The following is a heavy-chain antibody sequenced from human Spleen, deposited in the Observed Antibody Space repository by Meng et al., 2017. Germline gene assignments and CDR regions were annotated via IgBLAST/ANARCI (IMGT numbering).Heavy chain of an antibody. J-gene: IGHJ4*02. V-gene: IGHV1-2*02. CDR3: ARDRELRGVIFSIDY. CDR2: INPNTGGT. Sequence: QGQLVQSGAEVKKPGASVKVSCKASGYTFTDYYFHWVRHAPGQGLEWMGWINPNTGGTRYAQKFQGRVTMTSDTSISTAYMELSRLTSDDMAVYYCARDRELRGVIFSIDYWGQGTLVTVSS. CDR1: GYTFTDYY. D-gene: IGHD3-10*01.